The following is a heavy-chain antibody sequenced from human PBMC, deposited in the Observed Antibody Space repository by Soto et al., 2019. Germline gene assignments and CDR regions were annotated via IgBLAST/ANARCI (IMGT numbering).Heavy chain of an antibody. CDR2: ISGSGGST. J-gene: IGHJ4*02. D-gene: IGHD6-19*01. V-gene: IGHV3-23*01. CDR1: GLTFSSYA. Sequence: PGGSLRLSCAASGLTFSSYAMSWVRQAPEKGLEWVSAISGSGGSTYYADSVKGRFTISRDNSKNTLYLQMNSLRAEDTAVYYCAKDGIAVAGTMYYFDYWGQGTLVTVSS. CDR3: AKDGIAVAGTMYYFDY.